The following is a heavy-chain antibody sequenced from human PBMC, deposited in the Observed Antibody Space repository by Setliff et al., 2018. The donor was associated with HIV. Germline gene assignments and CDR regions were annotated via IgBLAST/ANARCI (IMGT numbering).Heavy chain of an antibody. D-gene: IGHD3-22*01. CDR2: IHSTGST. J-gene: IGHJ2*01. CDR1: GDSISGQY. Sequence: PSETLSLTCTVSGDSISGQYWSWIRQPAGKGLGWIGRIHSTGSTHYNPSLKSRVTMSVDTSKNQFSLKLSSVTAADTAVYYCAKYTFYDDTSGYFARRYFDLWGRGTLVTVSS. CDR3: AKYTFYDDTSGYFARRYFDL. V-gene: IGHV4-4*07.